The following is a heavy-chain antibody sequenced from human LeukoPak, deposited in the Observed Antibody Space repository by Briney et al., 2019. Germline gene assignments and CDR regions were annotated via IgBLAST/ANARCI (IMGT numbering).Heavy chain of an antibody. V-gene: IGHV3-21*01. D-gene: IGHD3-10*01. CDR2: ISSSSSYI. CDR3: AREWTPMVRGDIDY. CDR1: GFAFSTYS. Sequence: GGSLRHSCAASGFAFSTYSMNWVRQPPGKGLEWVSSISSSSSYIYYADSVKGRFTISRDNAKNSLYLQMNSLRAEDTAVYYCAREWTPMVRGDIDYWGQGTLVTVSS. J-gene: IGHJ4*02.